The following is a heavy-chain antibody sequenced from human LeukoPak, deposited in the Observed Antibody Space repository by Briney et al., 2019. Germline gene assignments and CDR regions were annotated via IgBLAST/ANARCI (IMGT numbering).Heavy chain of an antibody. CDR2: ISSSSSYI. J-gene: IGHJ2*01. Sequence: GGSLRLSCAASGFTFSSYSMNWVRQAPGKGLEWVSSISSSSSYIYYADSAKGRFTISRDNAKNSLYLQMNSLRAEDTALYYCAKDTRYKLRGYFDLWGRGTLVTVSS. V-gene: IGHV3-21*04. CDR1: GFTFSSYS. CDR3: AKDTRYKLRGYFDL. D-gene: IGHD5-24*01.